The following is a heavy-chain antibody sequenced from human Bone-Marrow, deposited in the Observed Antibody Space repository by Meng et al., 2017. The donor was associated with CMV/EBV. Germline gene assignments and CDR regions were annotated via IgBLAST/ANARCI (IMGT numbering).Heavy chain of an antibody. CDR3: ARGRIPAIPLDY. J-gene: IGHJ4*02. D-gene: IGHD2-2*01. CDR2: INHNSGGT. V-gene: IGHV1-2*02. Sequence: QVPVAAAGVEGKMPGAAVRASSKPSRYTFTGYYRHRVRQAPGHGHEWMGWINHNSGGTNYAQKFQGRVTMNRDTSISTAYMELSRLRYDDTAVYYCARGRIPAIPLDYWGQGTLVTASS. CDR1: RYTFTGYY.